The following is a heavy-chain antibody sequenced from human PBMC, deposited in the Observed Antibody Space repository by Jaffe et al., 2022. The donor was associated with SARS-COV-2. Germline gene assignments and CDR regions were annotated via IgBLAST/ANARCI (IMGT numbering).Heavy chain of an antibody. CDR1: GGSISSGSYY. Sequence: QVQLQESGPGLVKPSQTLSLTCTVSGGSISSGSYYWSWIRQPAGKGLEWIGRIYTSGSTNYNPSLKSRVTISVDTSKNQFSLKLSSVTAADTAVYYCARGVRGFGELLFAYGMDVWGQGTTVTVSS. J-gene: IGHJ6*02. V-gene: IGHV4-61*02. CDR3: ARGVRGFGELLFAYGMDV. CDR2: IYTSGST. D-gene: IGHD3-10*01.